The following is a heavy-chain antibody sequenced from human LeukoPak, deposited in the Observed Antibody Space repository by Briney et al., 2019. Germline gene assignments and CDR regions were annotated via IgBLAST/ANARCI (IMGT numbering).Heavy chain of an antibody. CDR2: IYYSGST. CDR1: GGSISSYY. J-gene: IGHJ4*02. V-gene: IGHV4-59*12. Sequence: PSETLSLTCTVSGGSISSYYWSWIRQPPGKGLEWIGYIYYSGSTNYNPSLKSRVTISVDTSKNQFSLKLSSVTAADTAVYYCARETLRYYFDYWGQGTLVTVSS. CDR3: ARETLRYYFDY.